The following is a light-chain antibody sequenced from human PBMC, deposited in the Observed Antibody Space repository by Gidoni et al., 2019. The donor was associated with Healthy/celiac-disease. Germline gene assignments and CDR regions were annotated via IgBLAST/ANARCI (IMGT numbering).Light chain of an antibody. Sequence: DIQMTQSPSSLSASVGDRVTITCQASQDISNYLNWYQQKPGKAPKLLIYDASNLEKGVPSRFSGSGSGTDFTFTISSLQPEDIATYYCQQYDNLPVTFGHXTKVDIK. CDR3: QQYDNLPVT. CDR1: QDISNY. J-gene: IGKJ3*01. V-gene: IGKV1-33*01. CDR2: DAS.